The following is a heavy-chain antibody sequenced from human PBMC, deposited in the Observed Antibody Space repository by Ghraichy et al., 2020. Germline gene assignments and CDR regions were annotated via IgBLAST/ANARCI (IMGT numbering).Heavy chain of an antibody. J-gene: IGHJ4*02. CDR2: ISGSGGCT. D-gene: IGHD6-19*01. CDR3: AKGPAGYDSGWRAAEFDY. Sequence: GESLNISCAASGFTFSSYAMNWVRQAPGKGLEWVSVISGSGGCTYYADSVKGRFTISRDNSKNTLYLQMNSLRAEDTALYYCAKGPAGYDSGWRAAEFDYWGQGTLVTVSS. CDR1: GFTFSSYA. V-gene: IGHV3-23*01.